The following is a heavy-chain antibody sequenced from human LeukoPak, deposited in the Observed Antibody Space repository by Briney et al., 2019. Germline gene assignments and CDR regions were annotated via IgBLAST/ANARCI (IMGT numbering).Heavy chain of an antibody. J-gene: IGHJ6*02. Sequence: ASVKVSCKASGYTFTSYDINWVRQATGQGLEWMGWMNPNSGNTGYAQKFQGRVTMTRNTSISTAYMELSSLRSEDTAVYYCARGRKSGFLSRPSDYYYGMDVWGQGTTVTVSS. CDR3: ARGRKSGFLSRPSDYYYGMDV. V-gene: IGHV1-8*01. D-gene: IGHD3-3*01. CDR1: GYTFTSYD. CDR2: MNPNSGNT.